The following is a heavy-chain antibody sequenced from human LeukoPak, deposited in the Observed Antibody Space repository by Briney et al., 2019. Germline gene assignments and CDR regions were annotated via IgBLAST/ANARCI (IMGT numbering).Heavy chain of an antibody. Sequence: GGSLRLSCAASGFTFSSYWVSWVRQAPGKGLEWVANIKQDGSEKYYVDSVRGRFTISRDNAKNSLYLQMNSLRAEGTALYYCARDSNYYRTLGYWGQGTLVTVSS. D-gene: IGHD1-14*01. CDR3: ARDSNYYRTLGY. V-gene: IGHV3-7*03. CDR1: GFTFSSYW. CDR2: IKQDGSEK. J-gene: IGHJ4*02.